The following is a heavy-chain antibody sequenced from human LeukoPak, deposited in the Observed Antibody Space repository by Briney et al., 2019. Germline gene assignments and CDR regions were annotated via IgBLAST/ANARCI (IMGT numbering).Heavy chain of an antibody. J-gene: IGHJ3*01. Sequence: SDTLSLPCTVSGGSISIYYWGWIRQPPGEGLEWIGSIYYSGSTYYNTSLKSRVTISVDTSKNQFSLSLSSVTAADTAVYCCATPSYSSSWGTIDVWGQGTMVTISS. CDR2: IYYSGST. CDR1: GGSISIYY. CDR3: ATPSYSSSWGTIDV. D-gene: IGHD6-13*01. V-gene: IGHV4-39*01.